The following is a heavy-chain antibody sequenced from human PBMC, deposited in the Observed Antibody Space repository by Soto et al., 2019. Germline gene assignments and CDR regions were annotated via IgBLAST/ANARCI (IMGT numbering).Heavy chain of an antibody. CDR2: IWYDGSNK. V-gene: IGHV3-33*01. Sequence: QVQLVESGGGVVQPGRSLRLSCAASGFTFTNYGMHWVRQAPGKGLEGVAVIWYDGSNKNYADSVKGRFTISKDNSQNTLYLQMNNLRAEDTAMYYCTRDPYGGSRYYFDSWGQGTLVTVSS. J-gene: IGHJ4*02. CDR1: GFTFTNYG. CDR3: TRDPYGGSRYYFDS. D-gene: IGHD1-26*01.